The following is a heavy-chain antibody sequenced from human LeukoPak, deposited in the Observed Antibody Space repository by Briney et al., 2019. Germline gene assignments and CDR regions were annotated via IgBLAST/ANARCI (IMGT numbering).Heavy chain of an antibody. J-gene: IGHJ4*02. CDR3: ARDEGYYFDY. Sequence: PGRSLRLSCAASGFTFSSYAIHWVRQAPGKGLEWVAVISYDGSNKYYADSVKGRFTISRDNSKNTLYLQMNSLRAEDTAVYYCARDEGYYFDYWGQGTLVTVSS. CDR1: GFTFSSYA. CDR2: ISYDGSNK. V-gene: IGHV3-30-3*01.